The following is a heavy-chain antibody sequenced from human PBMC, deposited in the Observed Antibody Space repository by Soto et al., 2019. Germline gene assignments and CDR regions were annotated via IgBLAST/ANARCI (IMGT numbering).Heavy chain of an antibody. CDR2: IIPIFGTA. J-gene: IGHJ6*02. CDR3: ARGSDYSSSWYSVGYYYYGMDV. D-gene: IGHD6-13*01. Sequence: ASVKVSCKASGGTFSSYAISWVRQAPGQGLEWMGGIIPIFGTANYAQKFQGRVTITADESTSTAYMELSSLRSEDTAVYYCARGSDYSSSWYSVGYYYYGMDVWGQGTTVTVSS. V-gene: IGHV1-69*13. CDR1: GGTFSSYA.